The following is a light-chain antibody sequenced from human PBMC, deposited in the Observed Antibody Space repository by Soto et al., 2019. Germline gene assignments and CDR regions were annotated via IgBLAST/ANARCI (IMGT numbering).Light chain of an antibody. Sequence: QSVLTQPPSVSGAPGQRVTISCTGNNSNLGAGYDVHWYHQLPGAAPKLVIFGIRNRPSGVPERFSGSKSGTSASLAITGRQAEDEADYFCQAYDYTLTASVFGGGPKPTVL. CDR3: QAYDYTLTASV. J-gene: IGLJ3*02. CDR1: NSNLGAGYD. V-gene: IGLV1-40*01. CDR2: GIR.